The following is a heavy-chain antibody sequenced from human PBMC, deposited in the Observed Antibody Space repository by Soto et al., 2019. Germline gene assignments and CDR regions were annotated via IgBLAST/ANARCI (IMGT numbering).Heavy chain of an antibody. D-gene: IGHD6-19*01. V-gene: IGHV3-23*01. Sequence: EMQLLESGGGLAQPGGSLRLSCAASGFSFSNYAMTWVRQAPGKGLEWVSAISGRGGTTYYADAVKGRFTISRDNSKNTLYLQMNGLGVEDTAVYYCAKGASVAGALNLAPWGQGTLVTVSS. CDR3: AKGASVAGALNLAP. CDR1: GFSFSNYA. J-gene: IGHJ5*02. CDR2: ISGRGGTT.